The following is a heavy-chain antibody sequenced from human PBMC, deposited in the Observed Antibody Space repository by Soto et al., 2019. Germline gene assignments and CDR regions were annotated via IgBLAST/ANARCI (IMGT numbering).Heavy chain of an antibody. V-gene: IGHV1-18*01. CDR3: AMVDVYVTPSPQDV. D-gene: IGHD3-16*01. J-gene: IGHJ6*02. CDR2: INTYNGNT. CDR1: GYTFTRYG. Sequence: QVQLVQSGAEVKNPGASVKVSCKASGYTFTRYGIGWARQAPGQGLGWMGWINTYNGNTNYAQNVQGRVTLTTDTSTSTAYLDLRSLRSNDTAIYYCAMVDVYVTPSPQDVWGQGTTVIVSS.